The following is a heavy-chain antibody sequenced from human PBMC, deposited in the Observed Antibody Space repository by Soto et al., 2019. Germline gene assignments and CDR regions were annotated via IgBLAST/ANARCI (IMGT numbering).Heavy chain of an antibody. Sequence: AASVKVSCKASGGTFSSYAISWVRQAPGQGLEWMGGIIPIFGTANYAQKFQGRVTITADESTSTAYMELSSLRSEDTAVYYCARDLGGIAGAGSSYYYGMDVWGQGTTVTVSS. CDR2: IIPIFGTA. CDR3: ARDLGGIAGAGSSYYYGMDV. CDR1: GGTFSSYA. J-gene: IGHJ6*02. D-gene: IGHD6-19*01. V-gene: IGHV1-69*13.